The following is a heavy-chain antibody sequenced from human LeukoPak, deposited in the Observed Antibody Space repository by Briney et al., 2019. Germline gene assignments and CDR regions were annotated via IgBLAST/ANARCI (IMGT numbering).Heavy chain of an antibody. V-gene: IGHV4-59*08. Sequence: SETLSLTCTVSGGSISSYYWSWIRQPPGKGLEWIGYIYYSGSTNYNPSLKSRVTISVDTSKNQFSLKLSSVTAADTAVYYCARHGWSHSYARGGHFDYWGQGTLVTVSS. CDR2: IYYSGST. J-gene: IGHJ4*02. CDR1: GGSISSYY. D-gene: IGHD5-18*01. CDR3: ARHGWSHSYARGGHFDY.